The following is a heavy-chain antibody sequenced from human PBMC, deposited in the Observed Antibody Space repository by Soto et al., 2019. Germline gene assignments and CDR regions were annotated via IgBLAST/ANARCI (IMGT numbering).Heavy chain of an antibody. CDR1: GGTFSSYA. CDR3: ARARQQQWPPYNWFDP. CDR2: IIPIFGTA. J-gene: IGHJ5*02. D-gene: IGHD6-19*01. V-gene: IGHV1-69*12. Sequence: QVQLVQSGAEVKKPGSSVKVSCKASGGTFSSYAISWVRQAPGQGLEWMGGIIPIFGTANYAQKFQGRVTITADESTSPADRELSSLRSEDTAVYYCARARQQQWPPYNWFDPWGQGTLVTVSS.